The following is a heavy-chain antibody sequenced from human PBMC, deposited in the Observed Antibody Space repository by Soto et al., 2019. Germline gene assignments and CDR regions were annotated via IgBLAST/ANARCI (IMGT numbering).Heavy chain of an antibody. D-gene: IGHD5-12*01. J-gene: IGHJ4*02. CDR1: GFTFTSSA. V-gene: IGHV1-58*01. CDR3: AADSRYSGYESFDY. CDR2: IVVGSGNT. Sequence: SVKVSCKASGFTFTSSAVQWVRQARGQRLEWIGWIVVGSGNTNYAQKFQERVTITRDMSTSTAYMELSSLRSEDTAVYYCAADSRYSGYESFDYWGQGTLVTVSS.